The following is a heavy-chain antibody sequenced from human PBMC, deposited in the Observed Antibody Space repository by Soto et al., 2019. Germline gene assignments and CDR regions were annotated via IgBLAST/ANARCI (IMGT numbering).Heavy chain of an antibody. V-gene: IGHV3-30*18. CDR2: ISYDGSNK. J-gene: IGHJ5*02. D-gene: IGHD5-12*01. Sequence: QVLLVESGGGVVQPGGSLTLSCVGSGFTFNSHGMHWVRQAPGKGLEWVAVISYDGSNKYYEESVKGRFTISRDNSRNTVYLQLNSLRAEDTALYYCAQDRIAILAEVSWLESWGQGTLVTVSA. CDR1: GFTFNSHG. CDR3: AQDRIAILAEVSWLES.